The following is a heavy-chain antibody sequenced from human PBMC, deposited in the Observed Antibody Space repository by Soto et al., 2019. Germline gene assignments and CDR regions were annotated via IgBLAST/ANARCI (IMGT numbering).Heavy chain of an antibody. D-gene: IGHD5-18*01. Sequence: GGSLRLSCAASGFTFSGYSMNWVRQAPGKGLEWVSSISSSSSYIYYADSVKGRFTISRDNAKNQFSLKLSSVTAADTAVYYCARARSYSYGYFGYFDYWGQGTLVTVSS. V-gene: IGHV3-21*01. CDR3: ARARSYSYGYFGYFDY. J-gene: IGHJ4*02. CDR1: GFTFSGYS. CDR2: ISSSSSYI.